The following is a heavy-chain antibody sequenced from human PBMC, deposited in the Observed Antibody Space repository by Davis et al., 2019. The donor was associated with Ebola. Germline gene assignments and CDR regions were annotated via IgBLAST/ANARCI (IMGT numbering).Heavy chain of an antibody. J-gene: IGHJ4*02. V-gene: IGHV1-2*02. Sequence: ASVKVSCKASGYTFTGYYMHWVRQAPGQGLEWMGWINPNSGGTNYAQKFQGRVTMTTDTSTSTAYMELRSLRSDDTAVYYCASAMIQYDYFDYWGQGTLVTVSS. CDR3: ASAMIQYDYFDY. CDR1: GYTFTGYY. D-gene: IGHD3-22*01. CDR2: INPNSGGT.